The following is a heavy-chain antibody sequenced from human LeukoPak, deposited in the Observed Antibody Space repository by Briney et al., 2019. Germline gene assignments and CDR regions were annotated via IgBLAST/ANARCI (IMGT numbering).Heavy chain of an antibody. CDR1: GFTFTSYW. V-gene: IGHV3-7*03. J-gene: IGHJ4*02. Sequence: PGGSLRLSCAASGFTFTSYWMIWVRQAPGKGLEWVANIKQDGSEKYYVDSVKGRFTISRDNSKSTLFLHMSSLRAGDTAIYYCARYCGADSCYSGLDYWGQGALVTVSS. D-gene: IGHD2-15*01. CDR2: IKQDGSEK. CDR3: ARYCGADSCYSGLDY.